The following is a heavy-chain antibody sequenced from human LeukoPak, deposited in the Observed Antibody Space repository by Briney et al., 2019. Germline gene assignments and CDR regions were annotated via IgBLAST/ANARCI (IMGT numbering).Heavy chain of an antibody. D-gene: IGHD3-22*01. Sequence: SGTLSLTCAVSGGSISSSNWWNWVRQPPGKGLEWIGEIYLSGRTTYSPSLKSRATISVDTSKNQFSLKLSSVTAADTAVYYCASGNYYDSSGYYTNYYYYYYMDVWGEGTTVTISS. CDR3: ASGNYYDSSGYYTNYYYYYYMDV. J-gene: IGHJ6*03. CDR1: GGSISSSNW. CDR2: IYLSGRT. V-gene: IGHV4-4*02.